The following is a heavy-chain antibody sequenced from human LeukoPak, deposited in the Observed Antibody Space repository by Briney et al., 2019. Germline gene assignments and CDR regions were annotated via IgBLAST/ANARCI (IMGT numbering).Heavy chain of an antibody. V-gene: IGHV1-46*01. CDR2: INPSGGST. J-gene: IGHJ4*02. CDR3: ARDWRELGCDY. D-gene: IGHD1-26*01. Sequence: ASVKVSCKASGYTFTSYYMHWVRQAPGQGLEWMGIINPSGGSTSYAQKFQGRVTMTRDMSTSTVYMELSSLRSDDTAVYYCARDWRELGCDYWGQGTLVTVSS. CDR1: GYTFTSYY.